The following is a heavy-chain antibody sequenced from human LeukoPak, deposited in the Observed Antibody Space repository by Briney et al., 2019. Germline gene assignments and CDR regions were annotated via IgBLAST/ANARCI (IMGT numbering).Heavy chain of an antibody. D-gene: IGHD3-10*01. V-gene: IGHV4-30-4*08. Sequence: SETLSLTCTVSGGSISSGAYYWSWIRQSPGRGLEWIGYIYYSGSTHYNPSLKSRVSISVDTSKNQFSLKLSSVTAADTAVYYCARDHTVVRGVRYYYGMDVWGQGTTVTVSS. CDR3: ARDHTVVRGVRYYYGMDV. CDR2: IYYSGST. J-gene: IGHJ6*02. CDR1: GGSISSGAYY.